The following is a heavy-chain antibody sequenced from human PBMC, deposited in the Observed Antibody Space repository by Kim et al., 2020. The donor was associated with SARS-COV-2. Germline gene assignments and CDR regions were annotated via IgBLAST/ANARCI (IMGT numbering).Heavy chain of an antibody. J-gene: IGHJ5*02. Sequence: SETLSLTCTVSGGSISSYYWSWIRQPPGKGLEWIGYIYYSGSTNYNPSLKSRVTISVDTSKNQFSLKLSSVTAADTAVYYCARESCSSTSCSTHNWFDPWGQGTLVTVSS. V-gene: IGHV4-59*13. CDR3: ARESCSSTSCSTHNWFDP. D-gene: IGHD2-2*02. CDR1: GGSISSYY. CDR2: IYYSGST.